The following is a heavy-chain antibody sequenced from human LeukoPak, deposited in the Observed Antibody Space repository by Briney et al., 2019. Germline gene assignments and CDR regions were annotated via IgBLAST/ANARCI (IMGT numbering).Heavy chain of an antibody. Sequence: SVKVSCKASGGTFSSYAISWVRQAPGQGLEWMGGIIPIFGTANYAQKFQGGVTITADESTSTAYMELSSLRSEDTAVYYCAVDAYLGGHLGNWFDPWGQGTLVTVSS. CDR1: GGTFSSYA. J-gene: IGHJ5*02. CDR3: AVDAYLGGHLGNWFDP. CDR2: IIPIFGTA. V-gene: IGHV1-69*13. D-gene: IGHD2-21*01.